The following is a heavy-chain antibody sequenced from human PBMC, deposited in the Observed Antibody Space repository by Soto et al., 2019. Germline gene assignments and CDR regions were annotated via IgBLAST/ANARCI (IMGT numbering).Heavy chain of an antibody. CDR1: GYTFSNYG. D-gene: IGHD2-15*01. Sequence: QVQLVQSGPEVKKSGASVKVSCQASGYTFSNYGISWVRQAPGQGLEWMGWIGPYNGNTDYAQNFQGRVTMTRDTSTNTAYMELRSLRSDDTALYYCARCYCSIGSCYTCWHFDLWGRGALLTVSS. CDR2: IGPYNGNT. J-gene: IGHJ2*01. V-gene: IGHV1-18*01. CDR3: ARCYCSIGSCYTCWHFDL.